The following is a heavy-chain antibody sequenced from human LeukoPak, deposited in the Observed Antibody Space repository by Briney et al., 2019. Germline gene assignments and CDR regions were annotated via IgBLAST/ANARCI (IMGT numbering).Heavy chain of an antibody. D-gene: IGHD2/OR15-2a*01. CDR3: AHRPIALRQGGFDY. V-gene: IGHV2-5*02. J-gene: IGHJ4*02. Sequence: SGPTLVRPTQTLTLTCTFSVFSLGTSEVGVGWIRQPPGQALEWLAIIYWDDDKRYNPSLKGRLTITKDTSNNQVVLTMTAMDPLDTGTYFCAHRPIALRQGGFDYWGQGTLVTVSS. CDR1: VFSLGTSEVG. CDR2: IYWDDDK.